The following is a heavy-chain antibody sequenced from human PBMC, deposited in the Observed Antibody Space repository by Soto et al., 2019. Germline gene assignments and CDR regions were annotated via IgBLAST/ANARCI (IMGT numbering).Heavy chain of an antibody. D-gene: IGHD3-3*01. Sequence: GGSLRLSCGASGFTFSSYSMNWVRQAPGKGLEWVSYISSSSSTIYYADSVKGRFTISRDNAKNSLYLQMNSLRDEGTAVYYCARDSEWGGDYYYYYGMDVWGQGTTVTVSS. J-gene: IGHJ6*02. CDR1: GFTFSSYS. CDR3: ARDSEWGGDYYYYYGMDV. CDR2: ISSSSSTI. V-gene: IGHV3-48*02.